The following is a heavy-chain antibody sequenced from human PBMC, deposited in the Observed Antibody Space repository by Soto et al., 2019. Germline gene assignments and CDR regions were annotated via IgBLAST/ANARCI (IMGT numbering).Heavy chain of an antibody. CDR2: ISYDGSNK. V-gene: IGHV3-30*18. CDR3: AKANSGWSSGSAFDI. CDR1: GFTFSSYA. Sequence: GGSLRLSCAASGFTFSSYAMFWVRQAPGKGLEWVAFISYDGSNKYYGDSVKGRFTIARDNSKDTLYLQMNSLRAEDTAIYYCAKANSGWSSGSAFDIWGRGTMVTVSS. J-gene: IGHJ3*02. D-gene: IGHD6-19*01.